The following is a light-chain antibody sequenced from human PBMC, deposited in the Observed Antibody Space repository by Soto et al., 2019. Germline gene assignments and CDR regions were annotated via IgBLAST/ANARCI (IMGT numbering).Light chain of an antibody. CDR2: RNN. V-gene: IGLV1-47*01. J-gene: IGLJ3*02. Sequence: QPVLTQPPSASGTPGQSVTVSCSGGSSNIGGNSVSWYQQVPGTAPTLLIYRNNQRPSGVPDRFSGSKSGTSASLTISGLRSEYEADYYCSAWDATLNIPVFGGGTKLTVL. CDR3: SAWDATLNIPV. CDR1: SSNIGGNS.